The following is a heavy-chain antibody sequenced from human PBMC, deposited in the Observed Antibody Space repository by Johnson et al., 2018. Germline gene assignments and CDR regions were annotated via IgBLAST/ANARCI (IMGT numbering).Heavy chain of an antibody. J-gene: IGHJ1*01. Sequence: QVQLVESGGGVVQPGRSLRLSCAASGFTFSSYFMHWVRQAPGKGLEWVAVISYDGSTEYYIDSGKGRFTISRDNSKNTLSLQMNSLRGEDTAVYYCAKAATTIVRDAEYFQHWGQGALVTVSA. D-gene: IGHD4-17*01. V-gene: IGHV3-30*18. CDR2: ISYDGSTE. CDR3: AKAATTIVRDAEYFQH. CDR1: GFTFSSYF.